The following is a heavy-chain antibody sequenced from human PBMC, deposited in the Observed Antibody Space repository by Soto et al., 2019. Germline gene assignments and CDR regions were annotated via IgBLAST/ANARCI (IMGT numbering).Heavy chain of an antibody. V-gene: IGHV3-30*03. Sequence: GGSLRLSCGTSGFPFSSYVLHWVRQAPGKGLEWVAVLSYYERDKYYADSVKGRFTISRDNSKNTLYLQMNSLRAEDTAVYYCAREGSGDAYNAGGAMDYWGQGTLVTVSS. CDR1: GFPFSSYV. CDR3: AREGSGDAYNAGGAMDY. J-gene: IGHJ4*02. CDR2: LSYYERDK. D-gene: IGHD2-2*01.